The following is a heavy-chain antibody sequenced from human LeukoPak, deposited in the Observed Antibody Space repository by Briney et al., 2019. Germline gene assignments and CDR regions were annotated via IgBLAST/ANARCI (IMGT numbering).Heavy chain of an antibody. D-gene: IGHD3-22*01. V-gene: IGHV3-30*02. CDR1: GFTFSAYG. CDR2: IGSDGSNK. CDR3: AKETTYYYDSSGYHSY. J-gene: IGHJ4*02. Sequence: GGSLRLSCAASGFTFSAYGMNWVRQAPGKGLEWLALIGSDGSNKYFADSVKGRFTISRDNSKNTLYLQMNSLRAEDTAVYYCAKETTYYYDSSGYHSYWGQGTLVTVSS.